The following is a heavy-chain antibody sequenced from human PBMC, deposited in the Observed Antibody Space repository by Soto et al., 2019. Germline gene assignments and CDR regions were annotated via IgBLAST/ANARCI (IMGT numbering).Heavy chain of an antibody. CDR1: GVTFSNYA. D-gene: IGHD4-17*01. V-gene: IGHV3-33*01. CDR3: ARDADYGDDPSEDPGYYFDY. Sequence: QVQLVESGGGVVQPGRSLRLSCAASGVTFSNYAMHWVRQAPGKGLEWVAVIWYDGSIKYYADSVKGRFTISRDNSKNTLHLQMNRLRAEDTAVYYCARDADYGDDPSEDPGYYFDYWGQGILVTVSS. J-gene: IGHJ4*02. CDR2: IWYDGSIK.